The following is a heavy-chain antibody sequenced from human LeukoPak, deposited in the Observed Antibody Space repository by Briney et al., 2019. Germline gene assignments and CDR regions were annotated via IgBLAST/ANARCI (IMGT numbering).Heavy chain of an antibody. CDR3: ARDREDFWSGYFRPDY. D-gene: IGHD3-3*01. CDR1: GFTFSSHA. CDR2: ISSSGSTI. V-gene: IGHV3-48*03. J-gene: IGHJ4*02. Sequence: TGGSLRLSCAASGFTFSSHAMNWVRQAPGKGLEWVSYISSSGSTIYYADSVKGRFTISRDNAKNSLYLQMNSLRAEDTAVYYCARDREDFWSGYFRPDYWGQGTLVTVSS.